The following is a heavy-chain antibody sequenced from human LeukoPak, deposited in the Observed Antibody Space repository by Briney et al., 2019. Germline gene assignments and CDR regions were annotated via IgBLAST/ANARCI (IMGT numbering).Heavy chain of an antibody. J-gene: IGHJ4*02. V-gene: IGHV3-33*08. Sequence: GGSLRLSCAGSGFTFSNFEMNWVRQAPGKGLEWVAVIWYDGSNKYYADSVKGRFTISRDNSKNTLYLQMNSLRAEDTAVYYCARGGLLLWFGESLDYWGQGTLVTVSS. CDR3: ARGGLLLWFGESLDY. D-gene: IGHD3-10*01. CDR1: GFTFSNFE. CDR2: IWYDGSNK.